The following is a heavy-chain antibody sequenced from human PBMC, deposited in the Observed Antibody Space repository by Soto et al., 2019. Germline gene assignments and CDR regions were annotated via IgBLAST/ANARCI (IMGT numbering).Heavy chain of an antibody. J-gene: IGHJ6*02. V-gene: IGHV3-23*01. D-gene: IGHD2-8*01. CDR1: GFTFSSYA. CDR3: ARSFKYCPNGVCYLHYLAMDV. Sequence: GGSLRLSCAASGFTFSSYAMSWVRQAPGKGLEWVSAISGSGGSTYYADSVKGRFTISRDSSKNTLYLQMDSLRPEDTAVYYCARSFKYCPNGVCYLHYLAMDVWGPGTTVTVSS. CDR2: ISGSGGST.